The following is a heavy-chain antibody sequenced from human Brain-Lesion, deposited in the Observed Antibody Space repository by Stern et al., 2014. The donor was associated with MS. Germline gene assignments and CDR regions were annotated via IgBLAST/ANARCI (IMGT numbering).Heavy chain of an antibody. CDR3: ARGERWFDS. Sequence: EMQLVESGGGLVQPGGYLRLSCAASGFTFSNYWMHWVRQAPGKGLVWVSRVNNDGRRTSYADSVKGRFTMSRDNAKNTLYLQMNSLRVEDTAIYYCARGERWFDSWGQGTLVTVSS. CDR1: GFTFSNYW. CDR2: VNNDGRRT. V-gene: IGHV3-74*02. J-gene: IGHJ5*01. D-gene: IGHD3-10*01.